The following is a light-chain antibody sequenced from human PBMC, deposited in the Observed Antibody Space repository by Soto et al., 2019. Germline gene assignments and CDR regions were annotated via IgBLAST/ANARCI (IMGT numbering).Light chain of an antibody. J-gene: IGLJ1*01. CDR1: SSDVGGYNY. Sequence: QSALTQPASVSGSPGQSITISCTGTSSDVGGYNYVSWYQQHTGKAPKLMIYEVSNRPSGVSNRFSGSKSGNTASLTISGLQADDEADYYCCSYTSSSTPYVFGTGTKLTVL. CDR3: CSYTSSSTPYV. CDR2: EVS. V-gene: IGLV2-14*01.